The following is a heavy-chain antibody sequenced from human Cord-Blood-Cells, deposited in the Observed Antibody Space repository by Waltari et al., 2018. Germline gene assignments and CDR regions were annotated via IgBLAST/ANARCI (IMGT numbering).Heavy chain of an antibody. CDR3: ARRLRYFDWLSQGWYFDL. CDR2: LYYSGST. D-gene: IGHD3-9*01. CDR1: GGSISSSSYY. J-gene: IGHJ2*01. V-gene: IGHV4-39*01. Sequence: QLQLQESGPGLVKPSETLSLTCTVSGGSISSSSYYWGWIRQPPGKGLEWIGSLYYSGSTDDTPSLKCRVTISVDTSKNQFSLTLSSVTAADTAVYYCARRLRYFDWLSQGWYFDLWGRGTLVTVSS.